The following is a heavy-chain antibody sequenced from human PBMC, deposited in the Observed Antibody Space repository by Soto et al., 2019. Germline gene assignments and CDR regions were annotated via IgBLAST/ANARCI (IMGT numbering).Heavy chain of an antibody. D-gene: IGHD4-17*01. Sequence: SVKVSCKASGGTFSSYAISWVRQAPGQGLEWMGGIVPIFGTANYAQKFQGRVTITADESTSTAYMELSSLRSEDTAVYYCARTTVVTDRGDYYYGMDVWGQGTTVTVSS. V-gene: IGHV1-69*13. CDR3: ARTTVVTDRGDYYYGMDV. CDR1: GGTFSSYA. J-gene: IGHJ6*02. CDR2: IVPIFGTA.